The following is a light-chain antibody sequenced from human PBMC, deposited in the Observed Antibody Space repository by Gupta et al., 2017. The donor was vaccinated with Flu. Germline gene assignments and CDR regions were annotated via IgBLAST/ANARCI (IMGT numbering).Light chain of an antibody. Sequence: QSALTQPASVSGSSGQSITISCTGTSSDVGSYNLVSWYQQHTGKAPKLMIYEGSKRPSGVSNRCSGSKSGNTTSLTISGLQAEDEADYYCCSYAGRSTLRYPYVFGSGTKVTVL. CDR1: SSDVGSYNL. CDR3: CSYAGRSTLRYPYV. J-gene: IGLJ1*01. V-gene: IGLV2-23*01. CDR2: EGS.